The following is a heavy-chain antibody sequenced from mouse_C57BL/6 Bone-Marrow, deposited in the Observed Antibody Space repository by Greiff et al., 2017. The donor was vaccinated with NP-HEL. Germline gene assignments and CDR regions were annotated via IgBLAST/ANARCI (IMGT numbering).Heavy chain of an antibody. CDR1: GFTFSSYG. V-gene: IGHV5-6*01. CDR2: ISSGGSYT. CDR3: ARHGGYAMDY. Sequence: VQLKESGGDLVKPGGSLKLSCAASGFTFSSYGMSWVRQTPDKRLEWVATISSGGSYTYYPDSVKGRFTISRDNAKNTLYLQMSSLKSEDTAMYYCARHGGYAMDYWGQGTSVTVSS. J-gene: IGHJ4*01.